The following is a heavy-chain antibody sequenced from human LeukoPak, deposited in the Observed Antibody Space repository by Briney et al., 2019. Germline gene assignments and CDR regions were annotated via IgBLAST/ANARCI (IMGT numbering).Heavy chain of an antibody. J-gene: IGHJ5*02. Sequence: GASVKVSCKASGYTFTSYAMNWVRQAPGQGLEWMGWINTNTGNPTYAQGFTGRFVFSLDTSVSMAYLQISSLKAEDTAVYYCARSFIVVVPAAPFDPWGQGTLVTVSS. CDR3: ARSFIVVVPAAPFDP. CDR2: INTNTGNP. CDR1: GYTFTSYA. V-gene: IGHV7-4-1*04. D-gene: IGHD2-2*01.